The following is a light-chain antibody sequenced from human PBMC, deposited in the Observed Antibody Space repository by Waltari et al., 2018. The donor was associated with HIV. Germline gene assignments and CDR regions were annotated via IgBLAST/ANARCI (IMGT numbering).Light chain of an antibody. Sequence: DIQMTQSPSYVSASVADPVTILCRASQGINSWLAWYQQKPGKAPKPLIYGASSLQSGVPSRFSGSESGTNFTLTINSLQPEDFAIYYCQQANSFPRTFGQGTRVEMK. J-gene: IGKJ1*01. CDR1: QGINSW. CDR3: QQANSFPRT. V-gene: IGKV1-12*01. CDR2: GAS.